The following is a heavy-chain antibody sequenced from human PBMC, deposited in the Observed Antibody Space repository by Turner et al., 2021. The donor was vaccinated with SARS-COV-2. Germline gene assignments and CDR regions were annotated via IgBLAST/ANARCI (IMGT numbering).Heavy chain of an antibody. Sequence: EVRLVESGGGLAQPGGSMRFSCAVSGFTFSSYAINWVRQAPGKGLEWLSYISSGSTDIYYADSVRGRFTVSRDNARNSLYLQMNNLRAEDTAVYYCARDKRYSIDYWGQGTLVTVSS. CDR1: GFTFSSYA. V-gene: IGHV3-48*01. CDR3: ARDKRYSIDY. D-gene: IGHD1-1*01. J-gene: IGHJ4*02. CDR2: ISSGSTDI.